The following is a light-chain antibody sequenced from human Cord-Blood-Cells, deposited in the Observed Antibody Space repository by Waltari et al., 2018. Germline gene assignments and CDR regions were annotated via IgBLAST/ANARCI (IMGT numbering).Light chain of an antibody. CDR1: KSISSY. V-gene: IGKV1-39*01. Sequence: DIQMTQSPSSLSASVGDRVTITCRASKSISSYLNWYQQKPGKAPKLMIYAASSFQSGVPSRFSGSGSGTDFTLTISSLQPEDFATYYCQQIYSTPFTFGPGTKVDIK. J-gene: IGKJ3*01. CDR2: AAS. CDR3: QQIYSTPFT.